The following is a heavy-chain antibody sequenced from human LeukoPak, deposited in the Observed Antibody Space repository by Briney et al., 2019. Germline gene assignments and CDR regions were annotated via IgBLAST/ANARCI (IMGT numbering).Heavy chain of an antibody. CDR2: IYYSGST. J-gene: IGHJ4*02. CDR1: GGSISSYY. Sequence: PSETLSLTCTVSGGSISSYYWSWIRQPPGKGLEWIGYIYYSGSTNYNPSLKSRVTISVDTSKNQFSLKLSSVTAADTAVYYCARGIADAPDYWGQGTLVTVSS. CDR3: ARGIADAPDY. V-gene: IGHV4-59*01. D-gene: IGHD6-13*01.